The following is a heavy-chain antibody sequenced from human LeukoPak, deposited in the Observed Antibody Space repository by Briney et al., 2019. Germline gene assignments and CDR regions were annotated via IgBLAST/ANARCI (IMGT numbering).Heavy chain of an antibody. CDR3: ASTSGTYRFDP. D-gene: IGHD1-26*01. V-gene: IGHV3-74*01. Sequence: GGSLRLSCAASGFTFSSYGMHWVRQAPGKGLVWVSRIKNDGSSTTYADPVKGRFTISIDNAKNTLYLQMNSLRAEDTAVYYCASTSGTYRFDPWGQGTLVTVSS. CDR1: GFTFSSYG. J-gene: IGHJ5*02. CDR2: IKNDGSST.